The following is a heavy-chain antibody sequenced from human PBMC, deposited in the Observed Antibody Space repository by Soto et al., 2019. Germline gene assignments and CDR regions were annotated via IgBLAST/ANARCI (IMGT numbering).Heavy chain of an antibody. CDR2: ISSSSSYI. CDR1: GGSISTYF. J-gene: IGHJ4*02. D-gene: IGHD6-19*01. Sequence: PSETLSLTCTVSGGSISTYFWSWIRQPPGKGLEWVSSISSSSSYIYYADSVKGRFTISRDNAKNSLYLQMNSLRAEDTAVYYCASFRAVAGTPGSAHFDYWGQGTLVTVSS. V-gene: IGHV3-21*01. CDR3: ASFRAVAGTPGSAHFDY.